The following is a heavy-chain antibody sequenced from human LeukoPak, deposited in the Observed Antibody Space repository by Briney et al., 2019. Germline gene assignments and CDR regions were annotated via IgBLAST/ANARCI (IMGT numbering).Heavy chain of an antibody. D-gene: IGHD6-13*01. Sequence: PGGSLRLSCAASGFTFSSYAMSWVRQAPGKGLEWVSAISGSGGSTYYADSVKGRFTISRDNSKNTLYLQMNSLRAEDTAVYYCAKVGAYSSSWYDYYYYMDVWGKGTTVTVSS. V-gene: IGHV3-23*01. J-gene: IGHJ6*03. CDR3: AKVGAYSSSWYDYYYYMDV. CDR2: ISGSGGST. CDR1: GFTFSSYA.